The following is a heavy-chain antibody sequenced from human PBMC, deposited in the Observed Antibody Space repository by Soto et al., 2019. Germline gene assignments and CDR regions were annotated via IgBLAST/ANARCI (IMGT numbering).Heavy chain of an antibody. Sequence: GRSLRLSCAASGFSDSNTYMTWVLQPPGKGLECVSVIYTAGGTNYADSVKGRFIISRDNSKNTLYLQMNSLRAEDTAVYYCARALPVAKGGFDPWGQGTLVTVSS. D-gene: IGHD2-2*01. CDR2: IYTAGGT. CDR3: ARALPVAKGGFDP. J-gene: IGHJ5*02. CDR1: GFSDSNTY. V-gene: IGHV3-53*01.